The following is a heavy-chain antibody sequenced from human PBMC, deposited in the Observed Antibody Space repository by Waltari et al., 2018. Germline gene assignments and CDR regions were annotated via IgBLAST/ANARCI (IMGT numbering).Heavy chain of an antibody. V-gene: IGHV3-53*01. CDR3: VGRSGDYPNAFDI. J-gene: IGHJ4*02. Sequence: EVQLVESGGGLIQPGGSLRLSCAASGFTVSSNYMSWVRQAPGKGLEWVSFIYSGGSTYYADSVKGRFTISRDNSKNTLYLQMNSLRAEDTAIYYCVGRSGDYPNAFDIWGQGTLVTVSS. CDR2: IYSGGST. D-gene: IGHD3-22*01. CDR1: GFTVSSNY.